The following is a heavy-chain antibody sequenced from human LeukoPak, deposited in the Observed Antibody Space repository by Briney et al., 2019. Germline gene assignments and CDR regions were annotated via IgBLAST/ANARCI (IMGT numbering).Heavy chain of an antibody. CDR2: ISPYSGNT. CDR1: GYTFTSYG. Sequence: ASVKVSCKASGYTFTSYGITWVRQAPGQGLEWMGWISPYSGNTNYAQKFQGRATMTTDTSTRTAYMELRSLRSDDTAVYYCARGLRGYYDTGGYTWDAFDIWGQGTMVTVSS. V-gene: IGHV1-18*01. J-gene: IGHJ3*02. D-gene: IGHD3-22*01. CDR3: ARGLRGYYDTGGYTWDAFDI.